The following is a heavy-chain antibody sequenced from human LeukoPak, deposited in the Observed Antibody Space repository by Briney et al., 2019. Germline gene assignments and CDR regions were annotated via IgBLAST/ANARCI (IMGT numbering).Heavy chain of an antibody. J-gene: IGHJ4*02. CDR1: GGTFSSYA. CDR3: AREQWTDKTDY. V-gene: IGHV1-2*06. Sequence: PGASVKVSCKASGGTFSSYAISWVRQAPGQGLEWMGRINPNSGGTNYAQKFQGRVTMTRDTSISTAYMELSRLRSDDTAVYYCAREQWTDKTDYWGQGTLVTVSS. D-gene: IGHD6-19*01. CDR2: INPNSGGT.